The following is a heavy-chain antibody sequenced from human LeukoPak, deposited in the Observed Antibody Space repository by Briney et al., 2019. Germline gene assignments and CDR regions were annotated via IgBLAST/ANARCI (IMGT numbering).Heavy chain of an antibody. Sequence: SVKVSCQASGGTFGSYAISWVRQAPGQGLEWMGGIIPIFGTANYAQKFQGRVAITADESTSTAYMELSSLRSEDTAVYYCAREEYSSHNWFDPWGQGTLVTVSS. D-gene: IGHD6-6*01. CDR3: AREEYSSHNWFDP. V-gene: IGHV1-69*01. CDR2: IIPIFGTA. CDR1: GGTFGSYA. J-gene: IGHJ5*02.